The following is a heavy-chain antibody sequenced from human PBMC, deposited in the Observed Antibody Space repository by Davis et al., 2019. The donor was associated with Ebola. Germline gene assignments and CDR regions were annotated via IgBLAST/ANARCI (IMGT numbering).Heavy chain of an antibody. D-gene: IGHD3-10*01. J-gene: IGHJ4*02. Sequence: ASVKVSCKASGYTFTGYYMHWVRQAPGQGLEWMGIINPSGGSTSYAQKFQGRVTMTRDTSTSTVYMELSSLRSEDTAVYYCARDIGYSFGSGSYSKYDYWGQGTPVTVSS. CDR3: ARDIGYSFGSGSYSKYDY. V-gene: IGHV1-46*01. CDR1: GYTFTGYY. CDR2: INPSGGST.